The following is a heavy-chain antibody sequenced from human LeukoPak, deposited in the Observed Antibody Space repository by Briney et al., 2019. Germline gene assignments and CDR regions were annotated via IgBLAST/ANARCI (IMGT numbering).Heavy chain of an antibody. V-gene: IGHV1-18*01. CDR3: ARADPTSEHYGSGSYYCAFDY. CDR2: ISAYNGNT. J-gene: IGHJ4*02. Sequence: GASVKVSCKASGYTFTSYGISWVRQAPGQGLEWMGWISAYNGNTNYAQKLQGRVTMTADTSTSTAYMELRSLRSDGTAVYYCARADPTSEHYGSGSYYCAFDYWGQGTLVTVSS. CDR1: GYTFTSYG. D-gene: IGHD3-10*01.